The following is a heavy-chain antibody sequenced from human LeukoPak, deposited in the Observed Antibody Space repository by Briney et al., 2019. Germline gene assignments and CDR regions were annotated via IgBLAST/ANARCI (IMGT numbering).Heavy chain of an antibody. CDR3: ARGCSGGSCKEPKIDP. D-gene: IGHD2-15*01. CDR1: GFTFDDYT. CDR2: IKQDGSEK. Sequence: GGSLRLSCAASGFTFDDYTMSWVRQAPGKGLEWVANIKQDGSEKDYVDSVKGRFTISRDNAKNSLYLQMNSLRAEDTAVYYCARGCSGGSCKEPKIDPWGQGTLVTVSS. V-gene: IGHV3-7*01. J-gene: IGHJ5*02.